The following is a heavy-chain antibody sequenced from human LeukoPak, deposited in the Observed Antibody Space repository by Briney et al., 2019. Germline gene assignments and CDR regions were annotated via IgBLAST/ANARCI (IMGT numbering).Heavy chain of an antibody. CDR1: GYTFTSYY. CDR3: ARDDGNPAYCGGDCYSGWFDP. J-gene: IGHJ5*02. V-gene: IGHV1-46*01. Sequence: ASVKVSCKASGYTFTSYYMHWVRQAPALGREWMRIINPSGGSTSYAQKFQGRVTMTRDTSTSTVYMELSSLRSEDTAVYYCARDDGNPAYCGGDCYSGWFDPWGQGTLVTVSS. CDR2: INPSGGST. D-gene: IGHD2-21*01.